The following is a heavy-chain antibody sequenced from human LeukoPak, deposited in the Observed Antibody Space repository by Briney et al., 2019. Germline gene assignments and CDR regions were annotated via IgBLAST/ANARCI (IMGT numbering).Heavy chain of an antibody. V-gene: IGHV4-30-2*01. CDR2: IYHSGST. CDR3: ARVPHAGYSSGWYDY. J-gene: IGHJ4*02. D-gene: IGHD6-19*01. CDR1: GGSISSGGYY. Sequence: PSQTLSLTCTVSGGSISSGGYYWSWIRQPPGKGLEWIGYIYHSGSTYYNPSLKSRVTISVDTSKNQFSLKLSSVTAADTAVYYCARVPHAGYSSGWYDYWGQGTLVTVSS.